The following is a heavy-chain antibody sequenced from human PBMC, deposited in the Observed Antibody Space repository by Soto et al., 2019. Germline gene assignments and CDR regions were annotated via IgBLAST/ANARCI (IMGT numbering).Heavy chain of an antibody. J-gene: IGHJ4*02. V-gene: IGHV3-74*01. Sequence: GGSLRLSCAASGFTFSSYWMHWVRQAPGKGLVWVSRINSDGSSTSYADYVKGRFTISRDNAKNTLYLQMNSLRAEDTAVYYCAREIVVARGASYFDYWGPGTLVTVSS. CDR2: INSDGSST. CDR1: GFTFSSYW. CDR3: AREIVVARGASYFDY. D-gene: IGHD2-2*01.